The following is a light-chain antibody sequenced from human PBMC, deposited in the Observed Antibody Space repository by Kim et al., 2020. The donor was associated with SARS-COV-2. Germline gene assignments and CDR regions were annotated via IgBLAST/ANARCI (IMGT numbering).Light chain of an antibody. CDR3: QSYDSSLSAYV. Sequence: RVTMSCTGSSANIGAGYDVHWYQQLPGAAPKLLIYGNNNRPSGVPDRLSASKSGTSASLAITGLQPEDEADYYCQSYDSSLSAYVFGTGTKVTVL. J-gene: IGLJ1*01. V-gene: IGLV1-40*01. CDR2: GNN. CDR1: SANIGAGYD.